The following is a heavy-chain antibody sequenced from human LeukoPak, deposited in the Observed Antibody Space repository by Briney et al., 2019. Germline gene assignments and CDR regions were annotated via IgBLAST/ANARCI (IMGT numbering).Heavy chain of an antibody. V-gene: IGHV4-59*01. Sequence: SETLSLTCTVSGGSISSYYWSWIRQPPGKGLEWIGYIYYSGSTNYNPSLKSRVTVSVDTSKNQFSLKLSSVTAADTAVYYCARDYRAFDIWGQGTMVTVSS. D-gene: IGHD4-11*01. CDR2: IYYSGST. CDR3: ARDYRAFDI. CDR1: GGSISSYY. J-gene: IGHJ3*02.